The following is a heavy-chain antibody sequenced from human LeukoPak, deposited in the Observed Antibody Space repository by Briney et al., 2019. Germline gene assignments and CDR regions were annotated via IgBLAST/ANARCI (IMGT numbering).Heavy chain of an antibody. J-gene: IGHJ4*02. Sequence: GGSLRLSCAASGFTFSSYAMSWVRQAPGKGLEWVAVISYDGSNKYYADSVKGRFTISRDNSKNTLYLQMNGLRTEDTAVYYCATAPLYSSSWYFRGYFDDWGQGTLVTVSS. CDR2: ISYDGSNK. D-gene: IGHD6-13*01. CDR1: GFTFSSYA. CDR3: ATAPLYSSSWYFRGYFDD. V-gene: IGHV3-30-3*01.